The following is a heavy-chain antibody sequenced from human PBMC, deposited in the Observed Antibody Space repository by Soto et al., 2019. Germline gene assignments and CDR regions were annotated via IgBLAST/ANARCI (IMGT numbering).Heavy chain of an antibody. CDR3: ARDLWGYCGTDCYPLHV. CDR2: MYNTGST. J-gene: IGHJ6*02. V-gene: IGHV4-59*01. D-gene: IGHD2-21*02. Sequence: SETLSLTCTVPGGSISGYYWSWILQPPGKGLEWIGYMYNTGSTVYNPSFKSRVTISVDTSKNQFSLKLNSVTAADTAVYYCARDLWGYCGTDCYPLHVWGQGTTVTVS. CDR1: GGSISGYY.